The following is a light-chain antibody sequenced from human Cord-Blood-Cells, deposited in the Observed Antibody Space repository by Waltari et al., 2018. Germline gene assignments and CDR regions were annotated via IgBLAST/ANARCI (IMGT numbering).Light chain of an antibody. J-gene: IGLJ2*01. V-gene: IGLV2-14*01. Sequence: QSALTQPASVSGSPGQSITISCTGTSSDVGGYNYVSWSQQHPGKAPKLMIYEVSNRPSGVSNRFSDSKSGNTASLTISGLQAEDEADYYCSSYTSSSTLVVFGGGTKLTVL. CDR2: EVS. CDR3: SSYTSSSTLVV. CDR1: SSDVGGYNY.